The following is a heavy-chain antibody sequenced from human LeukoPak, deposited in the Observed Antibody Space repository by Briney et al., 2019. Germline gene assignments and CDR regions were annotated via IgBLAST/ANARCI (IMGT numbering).Heavy chain of an antibody. CDR2: IWYDGSSK. CDR3: ARGSGPCMDV. Sequence: GGSLRLSCAASGFTFSSYRMNWVRHAPGKGLECVSVIWYDGSSKYYADSVKGPFTISRDNYKNTLYLQKNSLRAEDTAVYYCARGSGPCMDVWGQGTTVTVSS. D-gene: IGHD1-26*01. V-gene: IGHV3-33*08. J-gene: IGHJ6*02. CDR1: GFTFSSYR.